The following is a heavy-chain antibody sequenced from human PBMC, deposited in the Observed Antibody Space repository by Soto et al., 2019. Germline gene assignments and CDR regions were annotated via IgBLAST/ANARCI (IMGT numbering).Heavy chain of an antibody. Sequence: QVQLVQSGAEVKKPGASVKVSCKASGYTFTGYYMHWVRQAPGQGLEWMGWINPNSGGTNYAQKFQGRVTMTRDTSISTAYMELSRLRSDDTAVYYCARVAAGKIVVVTLFDYWGQGTLVTVSS. CDR1: GYTFTGYY. D-gene: IGHD3-22*01. CDR2: INPNSGGT. J-gene: IGHJ4*02. CDR3: ARVAAGKIVVVTLFDY. V-gene: IGHV1-2*02.